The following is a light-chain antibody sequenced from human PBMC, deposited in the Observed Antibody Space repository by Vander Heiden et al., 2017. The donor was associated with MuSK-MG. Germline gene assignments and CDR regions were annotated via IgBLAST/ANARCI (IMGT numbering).Light chain of an antibody. Sequence: DIQMTQSPSSLSASVGDRVTITCQASQDISNYLNWYQQKPGKAPKLLIYDASKLETGVPARFSGRGSGTDFTFTISSLQPEDIATYYCQQYDNLPFTFGPGTKVDIK. CDR2: DAS. J-gene: IGKJ3*01. CDR3: QQYDNLPFT. CDR1: QDISNY. V-gene: IGKV1-33*01.